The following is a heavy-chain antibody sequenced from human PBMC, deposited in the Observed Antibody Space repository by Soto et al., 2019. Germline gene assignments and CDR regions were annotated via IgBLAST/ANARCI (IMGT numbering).Heavy chain of an antibody. V-gene: IGHV4-59*01. CDR1: GGSISSYY. Sequence: PSETLSLTCTVSGGSISSYYWSWIPQPPGKGLEWIGYIYYSGSTNYNPSLKSRVTISVDTSKNQFSLKLSSVTAADTAVYYCAREEIAAAGFDYWGQGTLVTVSS. J-gene: IGHJ4*02. CDR3: AREEIAAAGFDY. CDR2: IYYSGST. D-gene: IGHD6-13*01.